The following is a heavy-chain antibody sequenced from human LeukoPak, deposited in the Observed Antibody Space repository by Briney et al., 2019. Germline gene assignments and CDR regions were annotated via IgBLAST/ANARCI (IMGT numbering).Heavy chain of an antibody. CDR1: GFTFSGYS. V-gene: IGHV3-21*01. CDR3: ARPSTALLGDGYNWRYFDY. D-gene: IGHD5-24*01. CDR2: ISSDSSHI. J-gene: IGHJ4*02. Sequence: GGSLRLSCAASGFTFSGYSMNWVRQAPGKGLEWVSIISSDSSHIYDTDSAKGRFTISRDNAKNSLYLQMNSLRPEDTAVYYCARPSTALLGDGYNWRYFDYWGQGTLVTVSS.